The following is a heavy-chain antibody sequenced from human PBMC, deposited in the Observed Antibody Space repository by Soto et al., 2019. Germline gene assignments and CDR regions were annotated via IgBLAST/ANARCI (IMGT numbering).Heavy chain of an antibody. CDR1: GFTFSSYA. CDR2: ISGSGGST. J-gene: IGHJ3*02. V-gene: IGHV3-23*01. Sequence: GGSLRLSCAASGFTFSSYAMSWVRQAPGKGLEWVSAISGSGGSTYYADSVKGRFTISRDNSKNTLYLQMNSLRAEDTAVYYCARGGRDDFWSGYFYNAFDIWGQGTMVTVSS. D-gene: IGHD3-3*01. CDR3: ARGGRDDFWSGYFYNAFDI.